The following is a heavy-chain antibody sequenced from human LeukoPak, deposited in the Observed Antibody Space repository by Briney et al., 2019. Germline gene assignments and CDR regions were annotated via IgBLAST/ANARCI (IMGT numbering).Heavy chain of an antibody. CDR2: IKQDGSEK. Sequence: PGGSLRLSCAASGFTFSSYWMSWVRQAPGKGLEWVANIKQDGSEKYYVDSVKGRFTISRDNAKNSLYLQMNSLRAEDTAVYYCARIRSDSGYDYYFDYWGQGTLVTVSS. J-gene: IGHJ4*02. V-gene: IGHV3-7*01. CDR1: GFTFSSYW. D-gene: IGHD5-12*01. CDR3: ARIRSDSGYDYYFDY.